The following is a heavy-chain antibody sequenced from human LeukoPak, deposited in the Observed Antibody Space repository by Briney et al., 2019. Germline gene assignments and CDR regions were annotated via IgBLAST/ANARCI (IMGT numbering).Heavy chain of an antibody. D-gene: IGHD5-12*01. Sequence: PSETLSLTCAVYGGSFSSYYWSWIRQPPGKGLEWIGYIYYSGSSNYNPSLKSRVTISVDTSKNQFSLKPSSVTAADTAVYYCARGHTESADDYGNWFHPWGQGTLVTVSS. V-gene: IGHV4-59*01. CDR1: GGSFSSYY. CDR2: IYYSGSS. J-gene: IGHJ5*02. CDR3: ARGHTESADDYGNWFHP.